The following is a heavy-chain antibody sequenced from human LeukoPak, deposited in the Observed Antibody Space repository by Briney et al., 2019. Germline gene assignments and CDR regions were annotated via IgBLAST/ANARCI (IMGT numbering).Heavy chain of an antibody. CDR1: GFTFSTFW. CDR2: VNSDGSST. CDR3: ARRYGMDV. J-gene: IGHJ6*02. Sequence: GGSLRLSCAASGFTFSTFWMHWVRQAPGKGLVWVSRVNSDGSSTSYAESVKGRFTISRDNAKNMLYLQMNSLRAEDTAVYYCARRYGMDVWGQGTTVTVSS. V-gene: IGHV3-74*01.